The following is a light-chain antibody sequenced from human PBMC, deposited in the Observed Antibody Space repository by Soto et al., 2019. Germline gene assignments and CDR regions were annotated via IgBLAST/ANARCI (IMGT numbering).Light chain of an antibody. CDR1: SSDVGGYNY. CDR2: DVS. CDR3: SSYTSSSLYV. Sequence: QSALTQPASVSGSPGQSITISCTGTSSDVGGYNYVSWYQQHPGKAPKLMIYDVSNRPSGVSNRFSGSKSGNTASLTISGLQAEYEAEYYCSSYTSSSLYVFGTGTKLTVL. V-gene: IGLV2-14*01. J-gene: IGLJ1*01.